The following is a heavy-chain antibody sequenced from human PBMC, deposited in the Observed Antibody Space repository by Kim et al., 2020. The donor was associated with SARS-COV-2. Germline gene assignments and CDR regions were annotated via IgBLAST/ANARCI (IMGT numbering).Heavy chain of an antibody. CDR2: INHSGST. CDR1: GGSFSGYY. CDR3: ARGWGYYGSGSYYPPADI. J-gene: IGHJ3*02. Sequence: SETLSLTCAVYGGSFSGYYWSWIRQPPGKGLEWIGEINHSGSTNYNPSLKSRVTISVDTSKNQFSLKLSSVTAADTAVYYCARGWGYYGSGSYYPPADIWGQGTMVTVSS. D-gene: IGHD3-10*01. V-gene: IGHV4-34*01.